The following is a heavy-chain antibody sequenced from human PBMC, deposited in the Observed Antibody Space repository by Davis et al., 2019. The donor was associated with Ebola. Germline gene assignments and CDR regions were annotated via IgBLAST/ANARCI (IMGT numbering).Heavy chain of an antibody. CDR3: ARVRVQLWFGNYYYYGMDV. D-gene: IGHD5-18*01. V-gene: IGHV2-70*01. Sequence: SGPTLVKPTQTLTLTCTFSGFSLSTSGMCVSWIRQPPGKALEWLALIDWDDDKYYSTSLKTWLTISKDTSKNQVVLTMTNMDPVDTATYYCARVRVQLWFGNYYYYGMDVWGQGTTVTVSS. J-gene: IGHJ6*02. CDR1: GFSLSTSGMC. CDR2: IDWDDDK.